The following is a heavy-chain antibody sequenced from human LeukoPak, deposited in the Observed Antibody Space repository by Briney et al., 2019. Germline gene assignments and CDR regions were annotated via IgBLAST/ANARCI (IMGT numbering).Heavy chain of an antibody. CDR2: IKQDGSEK. Sequence: GGSLRLSCAASGFTLSSYWMSWVRQAPGKGLEWVANIKQDGSEKYYVDSVKGRFTISRDNAKNSLYLQMNSLRAEDTALYYCAKDYGDYGTFDYWGQGTLVTVSS. D-gene: IGHD4-17*01. CDR1: GFTLSSYW. J-gene: IGHJ4*02. CDR3: AKDYGDYGTFDY. V-gene: IGHV3-7*03.